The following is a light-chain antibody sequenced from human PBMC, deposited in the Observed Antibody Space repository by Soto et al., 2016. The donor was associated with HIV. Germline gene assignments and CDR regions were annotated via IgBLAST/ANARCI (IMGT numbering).Light chain of an antibody. CDR2: DDR. V-gene: IGLV3-21*03. J-gene: IGLJ2*01. CDR1: NIGSKS. CDR3: QAWDSSSDHVV. Sequence: SYVVTQPPSVSVAPGKTASITCGGDNIGSKSVHWYQQKPGQAPVLVVYDDRDRPSGIPERFSGSNSGNTATLTISGVEAGDEADYYCQAWDSSSDHVVFGGGTKLTV.